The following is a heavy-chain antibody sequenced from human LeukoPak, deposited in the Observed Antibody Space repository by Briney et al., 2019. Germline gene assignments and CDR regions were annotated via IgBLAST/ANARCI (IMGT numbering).Heavy chain of an antibody. CDR3: ARDYCSSTSCLLDY. CDR1: GFTFSTYA. V-gene: IGHV3-64*01. D-gene: IGHD2-2*01. J-gene: IGHJ4*02. CDR2: ISSNGVST. Sequence: GGSLRLSCAASGFTFSTYAMHWVRQAPGKGLEYVSAISSNGVSTYYANSVKGRFTISRDNSKNTLYLQMGSLRAEDMAVYYCARDYCSSTSCLLDYWGQGTLVIVSS.